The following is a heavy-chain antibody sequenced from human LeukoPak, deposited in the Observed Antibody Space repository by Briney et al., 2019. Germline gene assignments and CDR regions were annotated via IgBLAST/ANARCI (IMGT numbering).Heavy chain of an antibody. CDR2: IHTSGST. J-gene: IGHJ4*02. V-gene: IGHV4-4*07. D-gene: IGHD6-19*01. Sequence: SETLSLTCTVSSGSINNYHWSWLRQPAGKGLEWIGQIHTSGSTNYNPPLKSRVTMSIDTPENQFSLTIRSATAADTAVYYCATRDISSGWSFDYWGQGTLVTVSS. CDR1: SGSINNYH. CDR3: ATRDISSGWSFDY.